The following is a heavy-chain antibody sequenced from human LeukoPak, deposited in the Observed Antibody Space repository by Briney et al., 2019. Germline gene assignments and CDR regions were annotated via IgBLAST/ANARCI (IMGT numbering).Heavy chain of an antibody. Sequence: SETLSLTCTVSGGSISSYYWSWIRQPPGKGLEWIGYIYYSGSTNYSPSLKSRVTISVDTSKNQFSLKLSSVTAADTAVYYCARLEGGKRGYSYVDRWGQGTLVTVSS. CDR1: GGSISSYY. CDR3: ARLEGGKRGYSYVDR. V-gene: IGHV4-59*08. J-gene: IGHJ5*02. D-gene: IGHD5-18*01. CDR2: IYYSGST.